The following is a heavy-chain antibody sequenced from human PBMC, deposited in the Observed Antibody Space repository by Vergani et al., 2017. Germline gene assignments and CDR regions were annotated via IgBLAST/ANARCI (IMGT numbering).Heavy chain of an antibody. V-gene: IGHV1-18*04. CDR2: ISAYNGNT. D-gene: IGHD2-2*01. Sequence: QVQLVQSGAEVKKPGASVKVSCKASGYTFTSYGISWVRQAPGQGLEWMGWISAYNGNTNYAQKLQGRVTMTTDTSTSTAYMELRSLSSDDTAVYYCARDPVSVVVPAAPYSYYYGMDVWGQGTTVTVSS. CDR3: ARDPVSVVVPAAPYSYYYGMDV. J-gene: IGHJ6*02. CDR1: GYTFTSYG.